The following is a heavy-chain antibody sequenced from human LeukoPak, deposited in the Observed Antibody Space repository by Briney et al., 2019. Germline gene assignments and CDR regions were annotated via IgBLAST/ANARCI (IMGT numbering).Heavy chain of an antibody. Sequence: SETLSLTCTVSGGSISSSSYYWGWIRQPPGKGLEWIGSIYYSGGTYYNPSLKSRVTISVDTSKNQFSLKLSSVTAADTAVYYCAKHGGGLFDYWGQGTLVTVSS. CDR3: AKHGGGLFDY. V-gene: IGHV4-39*01. CDR1: GGSISSSSYY. CDR2: IYYSGGT. J-gene: IGHJ4*02. D-gene: IGHD3-16*01.